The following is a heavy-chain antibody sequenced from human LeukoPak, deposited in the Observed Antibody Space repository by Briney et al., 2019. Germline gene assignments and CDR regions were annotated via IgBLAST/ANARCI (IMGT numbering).Heavy chain of an antibody. J-gene: IGHJ4*02. Sequence: PGGSLRLSCAASGFTFNNYAMSWVRQAPAKGLEWVSVISGSGGFTYHADSVKARFTISRDNSKNTLYLQMNTVRAEDTAVYYCAKGQTTVRGYFDYWGQGTLVTVSS. D-gene: IGHD4-17*01. CDR1: GFTFNNYA. V-gene: IGHV3-23*01. CDR2: ISGSGGFT. CDR3: AKGQTTVRGYFDY.